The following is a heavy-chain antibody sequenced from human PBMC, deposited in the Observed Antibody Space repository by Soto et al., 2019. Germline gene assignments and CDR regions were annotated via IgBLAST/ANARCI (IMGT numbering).Heavy chain of an antibody. Sequence: PSETLSLTCTVSGGSISSGDYYWSWIRQPPGKGLEWIGYIYYSGSTYYNPSLKSRVTISVDTSKNQFSLKLSSVTAADTAVYYCARLGPGGSMVRGVINFDYWGQGTLVTVSS. CDR1: GGSISSGDYY. J-gene: IGHJ4*02. V-gene: IGHV4-30-4*01. CDR3: ARLGPGGSMVRGVINFDY. D-gene: IGHD3-10*01. CDR2: IYYSGST.